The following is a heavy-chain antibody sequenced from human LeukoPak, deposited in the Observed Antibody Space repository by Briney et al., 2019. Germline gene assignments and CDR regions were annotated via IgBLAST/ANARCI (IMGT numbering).Heavy chain of an antibody. Sequence: SETLSLTCFVSGDLLSDYKWTWVRQSPGEGLEWIGYIYSTGTSNYNPSFRSRVTISIDTSSKQLSLKLTSVTAADTAFYYCARFWSGFDYWGRGTLVTVSP. CDR1: GDLLSDYK. CDR3: ARFWSGFDY. J-gene: IGHJ4*02. V-gene: IGHV4-59*01. CDR2: IYSTGTS. D-gene: IGHD3-3*01.